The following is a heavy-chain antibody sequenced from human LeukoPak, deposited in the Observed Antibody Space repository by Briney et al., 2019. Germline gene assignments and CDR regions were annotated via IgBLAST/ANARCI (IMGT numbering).Heavy chain of an antibody. CDR2: ISWDGSDT. J-gene: IGHJ4*02. CDR3: AKDSGALEEGYFDS. CDR1: GFTFDDYM. Sequence: PGGSLRLSCAASGFTFDDYMMHWVRQAPGKGPEWVSLISWDGSDTYYADSVKGRFTISRDNSKDSLYLQMNSLRTDDTALYYCAKDSGALEEGYFDSWGQGTLVTVSS. D-gene: IGHD3-10*01. V-gene: IGHV3-43*01.